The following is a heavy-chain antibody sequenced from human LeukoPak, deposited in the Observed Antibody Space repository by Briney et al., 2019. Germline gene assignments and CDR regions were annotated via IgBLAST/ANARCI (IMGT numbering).Heavy chain of an antibody. Sequence: PSGTLSLTCAVSSGSIFSSNWWSWVRQPPGKGLEWIGYIYYSGSTNYNPSLKSRVTISVDTSKNQFSLKLSSVTAADTAVYYCARGPAPYYFDYWGQGTLVTVSS. J-gene: IGHJ4*02. V-gene: IGHV4-4*02. CDR1: SGSIFSSNW. CDR3: ARGPAPYYFDY. CDR2: IYYSGST.